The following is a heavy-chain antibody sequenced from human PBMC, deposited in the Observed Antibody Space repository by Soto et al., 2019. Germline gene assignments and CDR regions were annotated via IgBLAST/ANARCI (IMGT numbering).Heavy chain of an antibody. D-gene: IGHD1-1*01. CDR1: GFIFNNYG. Sequence: QAQVVESGGGVVQPGTSLRLSCAASGFIFNNYGMLWVRQAPGRGLEWVSVISSDGGQQHYADSVRGRFTITRDNSKNTLYLQVDSLRAEDTAVYYCARHNSGIDSLGQGTLITVSS. CDR3: ARHNSGIDS. J-gene: IGHJ4*02. CDR2: ISSDGGQQ. V-gene: IGHV3-33*01.